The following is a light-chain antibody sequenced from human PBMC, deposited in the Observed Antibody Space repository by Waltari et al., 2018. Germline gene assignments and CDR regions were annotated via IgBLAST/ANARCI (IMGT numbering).Light chain of an antibody. Sequence: EVVLTQSPDTLSLSPGERATLSCRASQSLTKRYLAWYQQRPGQAPRLLIYGASIRAAGIPDRFSGSGSGTDFTLTISRLEPEDSAVYYCQQYGSSVLYTFGQGTKLEIK. CDR1: QSLTKRY. CDR2: GAS. CDR3: QQYGSSVLYT. J-gene: IGKJ2*01. V-gene: IGKV3-20*01.